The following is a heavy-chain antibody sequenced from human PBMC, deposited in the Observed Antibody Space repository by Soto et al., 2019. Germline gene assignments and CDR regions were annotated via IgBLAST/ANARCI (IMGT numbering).Heavy chain of an antibody. J-gene: IGHJ3*02. CDR3: ARDYYDSSPCAFDI. D-gene: IGHD3-22*01. Sequence: PSETLSLTCTVSGGSISSGGYYWSWIRHPPGKGPEWIGYIYYSGSTYYNPSLKSRVTISVDTSKNQFSLKLSSVTAADTAVYYCARDYYDSSPCAFDIWGQGTMVTVSS. CDR2: IYYSGST. V-gene: IGHV4-30-4*01. CDR1: GGSISSGGYY.